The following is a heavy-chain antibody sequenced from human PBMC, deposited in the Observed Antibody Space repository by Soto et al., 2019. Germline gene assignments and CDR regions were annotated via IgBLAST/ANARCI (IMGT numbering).Heavy chain of an antibody. V-gene: IGHV1-8*01. CDR2: MNPNSGDT. CDR1: GYTFTSYD. CDR3: MVAATRGILDS. J-gene: IGHJ4*02. Sequence: GASVKVSCKASGYTFTSYDINWVRQATGQGLEWMGWMNPNSGDTGYAQKFQGRVTMTRDTSISTAYMELTSLRSEDTALYFCMVAATRGILDSWGQGTLVTVSS. D-gene: IGHD2-15*01.